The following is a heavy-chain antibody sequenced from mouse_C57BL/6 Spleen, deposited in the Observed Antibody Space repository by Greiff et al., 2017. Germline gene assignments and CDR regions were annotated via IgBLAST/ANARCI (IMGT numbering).Heavy chain of an antibody. Sequence: VKLQQSGAELVKPGASVKISCKASGYAFSSYWMNWVKQRPGKGLEWIGQIYPGDGDTNYNGKFKGKATLTADKSSSTAYMQLSSLTSEDSAVYFCARGYSNWYFDVWGTGTTVTVSS. CDR1: GYAFSSYW. V-gene: IGHV1-80*01. CDR3: ARGYSNWYFDV. J-gene: IGHJ1*03. D-gene: IGHD2-5*01. CDR2: IYPGDGDT.